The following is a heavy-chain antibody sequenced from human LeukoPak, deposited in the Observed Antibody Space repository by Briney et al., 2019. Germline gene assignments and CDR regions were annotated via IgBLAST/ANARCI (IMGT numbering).Heavy chain of an antibody. D-gene: IGHD4-17*01. CDR2: INHSGST. CDR3: ARLSYGDYAGY. V-gene: IGHV4-34*01. Sequence: SETLSLTCAVYGGSFSGYYWSWIRQPPGKGVEWIGEINHSGSTNYNPSLKSRVTISVDTSKNQFSLKLSSVTAADTAVYYCARLSYGDYAGYWGQGTLVTVSS. CDR1: GGSFSGYY. J-gene: IGHJ4*02.